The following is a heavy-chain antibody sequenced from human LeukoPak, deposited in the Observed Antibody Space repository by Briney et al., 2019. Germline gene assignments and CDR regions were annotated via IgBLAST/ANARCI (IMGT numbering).Heavy chain of an antibody. CDR1: GFTFSSYS. D-gene: IGHD5-24*01. CDR3: ARDYQLGRAWFDP. J-gene: IGHJ5*02. V-gene: IGHV3-21*01. CDR2: ISSGSGYI. Sequence: GGSLRLSCAASGFTFSSYSMSWVRQAPGKGLEWVSSISSGSGYIYYADSVKGRFTISRDNAKNSLYLQMSSLRAEDTAVYYCARDYQLGRAWFDPWGQGTLVTVSS.